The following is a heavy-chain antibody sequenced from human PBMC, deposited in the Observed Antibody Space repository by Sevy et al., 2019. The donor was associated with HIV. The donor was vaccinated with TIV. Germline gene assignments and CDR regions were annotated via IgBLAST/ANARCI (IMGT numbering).Heavy chain of an antibody. D-gene: IGHD4-17*01. Sequence: SETLSLTCTVSGGSISSGDYYWSWIRQPPGKGLEGIGCIYYSGSTYYNPSLKSRVTMSVDTSKNNFSLKLTSVTAADTAVYFCARWSYGDYVTYFDYWGQGTLVTVSS. J-gene: IGHJ4*02. CDR2: IYYSGST. V-gene: IGHV4-30-4*01. CDR1: GGSISSGDYY. CDR3: ARWSYGDYVTYFDY.